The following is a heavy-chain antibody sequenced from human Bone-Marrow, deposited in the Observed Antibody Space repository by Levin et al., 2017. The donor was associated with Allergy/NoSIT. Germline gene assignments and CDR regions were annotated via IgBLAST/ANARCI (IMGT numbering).Heavy chain of an antibody. J-gene: IGHJ4*02. D-gene: IGHD3-16*01. Sequence: PGGSLRLSCKASGPSFTSSSISWVRQAPGRGLEWMGRIIPNLRITNYAQNFQDRLNKTADKTTNTIYMELTSLGSDDTAVFYWATESRLRVSLNYLDYWGQGTLVTVSS. CDR1: GPSFTSSS. V-gene: IGHV1-69*04. CDR2: IIPNLRIT. CDR3: ATESRLRVSLNYLDY.